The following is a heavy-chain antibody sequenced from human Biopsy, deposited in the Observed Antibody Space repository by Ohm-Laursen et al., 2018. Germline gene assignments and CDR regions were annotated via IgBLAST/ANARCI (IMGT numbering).Heavy chain of an antibody. D-gene: IGHD3-3*01. CDR2: IYYSGNT. J-gene: IGHJ4*02. CDR1: GGSLSDSTYH. CDR3: ARQVDFWSGYVDY. V-gene: IGHV4-39*01. Sequence: SETLSLTCAVSGGSLSDSTYHWGWIRQSPGKGLEWIGNIYYSGNTDYSPSLKSRVTISVDTSNNQYSLKLRSVTAADTAVYYCARQVDFWSGYVDYWGQGTLVAVSS.